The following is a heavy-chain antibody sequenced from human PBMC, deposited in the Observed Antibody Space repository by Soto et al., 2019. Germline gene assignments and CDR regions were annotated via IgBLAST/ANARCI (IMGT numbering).Heavy chain of an antibody. CDR2: IQSGGPT. D-gene: IGHD2-15*01. Sequence: GGSLRLSCAASGFTVSSKYMSWVRQAPGKGLEWVSLIQSGGPTYYADSVKGRFTISRDTSENTVHLQMDSLRAEDTAVYYCAMDGVLCEGGRGDGTALDGWSKGTAVTVSS. J-gene: IGHJ6*04. CDR1: GFTVSSKY. CDR3: AMDGVLCEGGRGDGTALDG. V-gene: IGHV3-66*01.